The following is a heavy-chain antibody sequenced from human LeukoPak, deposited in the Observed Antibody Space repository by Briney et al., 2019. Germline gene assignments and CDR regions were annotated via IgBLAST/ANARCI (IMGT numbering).Heavy chain of an antibody. V-gene: IGHV3-66*01. CDR1: GFTVSSNY. CDR3: ARGTPNYYDSSGYYDAFDI. J-gene: IGHJ3*02. CDR2: IYSGGST. D-gene: IGHD3-22*01. Sequence: GSLRLSCAASGFTVSSNYMSWVRQAPGKGLEWVSVIYSGGSTYYADSVKGRFTISRDNSKNTLYLQMNSLRAEDTAVYYCARGTPNYYDSSGYYDAFDIWGQGTMVTVSS.